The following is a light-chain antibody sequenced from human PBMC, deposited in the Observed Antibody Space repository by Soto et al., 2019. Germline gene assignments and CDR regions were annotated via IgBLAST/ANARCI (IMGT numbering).Light chain of an antibody. CDR2: GAS. V-gene: IGKV3-15*01. J-gene: IGKJ1*01. Sequence: EIVVSKSPATLSVSPGERATLSCRASQSVSSDLAWYHQKPGQAPRLLIYGASTRATGIPARFSGSGSGTEFTLTINSLQSEDFAVYYCQQYNNWPRTFGQGTKV. CDR1: QSVSSD. CDR3: QQYNNWPRT.